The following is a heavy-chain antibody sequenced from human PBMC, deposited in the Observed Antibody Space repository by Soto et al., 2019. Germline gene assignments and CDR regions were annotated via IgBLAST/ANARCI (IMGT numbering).Heavy chain of an antibody. D-gene: IGHD2-15*01. CDR3: AKVHRYCSGGSCYSRHYDY. CDR2: ISWNSGSI. V-gene: IGHV3-9*01. CDR1: GFTFDDYA. Sequence: EVQLVESGGGLVQPGRSLRLSCAASGFTFDDYAMHWVRQAPGKGLEWVSGISWNSGSIGYADSVKGRFTISRDNAKNSLYLQMYSLRAEDTALYYCAKVHRYCSGGSCYSRHYDYWGQGTLVTVSS. J-gene: IGHJ4*02.